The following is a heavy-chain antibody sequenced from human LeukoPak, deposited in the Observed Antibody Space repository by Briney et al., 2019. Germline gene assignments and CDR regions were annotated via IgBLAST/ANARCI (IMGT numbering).Heavy chain of an antibody. CDR3: ARGGYSFDY. CDR1: GFSLSGYW. J-gene: IGHJ4*02. V-gene: IGHV3-7*01. Sequence: GGSLRLSCAASGFSLSGYWMTWVRQAPGKGLEWVARLHADGVEQNYVDSVPGCFTMSRDNAKNSLDLQMNSLRVEDTAVYYCARGGYSFDYLGQGALVAVSS. CDR2: LHADGVEQ. D-gene: IGHD5-18*01.